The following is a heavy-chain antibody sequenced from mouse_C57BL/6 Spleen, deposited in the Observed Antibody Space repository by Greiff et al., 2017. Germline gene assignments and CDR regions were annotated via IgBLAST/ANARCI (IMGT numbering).Heavy chain of an antibody. V-gene: IGHV3-6*01. CDR3: ARQGDYDRFAY. Sequence: EVQLQQSGPGLVKPSQSLSLTCSVTGYSITSGYYWNWIRQFPGNKLEWMGYISYDGSNNYNPSLKNRSSITRDTSKNQFFLKLNSVTTEDTATYYCARQGDYDRFAYWGQGTLVTVSA. D-gene: IGHD2-4*01. CDR1: GYSITSGYY. J-gene: IGHJ3*01. CDR2: ISYDGSN.